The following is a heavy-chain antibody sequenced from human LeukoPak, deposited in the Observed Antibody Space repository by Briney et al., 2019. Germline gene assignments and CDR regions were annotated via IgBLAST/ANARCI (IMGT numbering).Heavy chain of an antibody. D-gene: IGHD3-22*01. CDR2: FDPEDGET. CDR1: GYTLTELS. Sequence: GASVKVSCKVSGYTLTELSMHWVRQAPGKGLEWMGGFDPEDGETIYAQKFQGRVTMTEDTSTDTAYMELSSLRSEDTAVYCCATGTYYYDSSGSYYWGQGTLVTVSS. V-gene: IGHV1-24*01. CDR3: ATGTYYYDSSGSYY. J-gene: IGHJ4*02.